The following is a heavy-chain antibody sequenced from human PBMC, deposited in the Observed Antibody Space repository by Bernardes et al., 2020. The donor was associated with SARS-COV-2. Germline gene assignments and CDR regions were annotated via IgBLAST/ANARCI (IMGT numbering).Heavy chain of an antibody. J-gene: IGHJ5*02. CDR2: INRDGSAI. CDR1: GFTFSSYW. D-gene: IGHD2-2*01. V-gene: IGHV3-74*01. Sequence: GSLRLSCAASGFTFSSYWMHWVRQVPGKGLVWVSRINRDGSAINYADSVKGRFTISRDNAKSTLYLQMNSLRADDAAIYYCAREDCSSTSCYAELASWGQGTLVTVSS. CDR3: AREDCSSTSCYAELAS.